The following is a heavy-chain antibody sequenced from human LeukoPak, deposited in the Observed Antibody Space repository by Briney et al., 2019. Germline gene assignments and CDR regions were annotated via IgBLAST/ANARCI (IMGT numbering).Heavy chain of an antibody. J-gene: IGHJ4*02. CDR2: ISYDGSKK. Sequence: GGSLRLSCAASGFTFGSYSMHWVRQAPGKGLEWVAFISYDGSKKYYADSVKGRFTISRDNSKDTLYLQMNSLRAEDTALYYCARDRSSSWPYYFDYWGQGTLVTVSS. CDR3: ARDRSSSWPYYFDY. V-gene: IGHV3-30*04. D-gene: IGHD6-13*01. CDR1: GFTFGSYS.